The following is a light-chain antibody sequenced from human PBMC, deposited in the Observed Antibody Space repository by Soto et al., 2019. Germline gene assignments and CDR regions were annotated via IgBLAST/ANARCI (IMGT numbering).Light chain of an antibody. CDR2: GAS. Sequence: EIVMTQSPATLSVSPGERATPSCRASQSVSSNLAWYQQKPCQAPRLLIYGASTRATGIPDRISGSGSGKELTLTIIILRSEDFAVYYCQQYSNWPPALTFGGGTKLEIK. CDR1: QSVSSN. J-gene: IGKJ4*01. V-gene: IGKV3-15*01. CDR3: QQYSNWPPALT.